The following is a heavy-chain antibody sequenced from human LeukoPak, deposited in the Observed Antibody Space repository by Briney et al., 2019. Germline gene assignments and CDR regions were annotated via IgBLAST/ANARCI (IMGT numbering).Heavy chain of an antibody. J-gene: IGHJ4*02. CDR3: ARRTSGGGLFDY. CDR2: IFYSGDT. CDR1: GGSISSSSYY. V-gene: IGHV4-39*02. Sequence: SGTLSLTCTVSGGSISSSSYYWGWIRQPPGKGLEWIGSIFYSGDTYYNASLKSRVTISVDTSKKHFSLKLTSVTSADTAVYYCARRTSGGGLFDYWGQGTLVTVSS. D-gene: IGHD3-10*01.